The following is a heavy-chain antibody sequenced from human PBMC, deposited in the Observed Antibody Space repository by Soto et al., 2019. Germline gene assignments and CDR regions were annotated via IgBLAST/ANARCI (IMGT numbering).Heavy chain of an antibody. CDR1: GFTFSSYA. V-gene: IGHV3-23*01. Sequence: EVQLLESGGGMVQPGGSLRLSCAASGFTFSSYAMSWVSQAPGKGLEWVSAISGSGGSTYYADSERGRFTISRDNSNNTLYLQMNSLRAEDTAVYYCAKEGTYGDYFDYWCQGTLVTVSS. CDR2: ISGSGGST. CDR3: AKEGTYGDYFDY. D-gene: IGHD4-17*01. J-gene: IGHJ4*02.